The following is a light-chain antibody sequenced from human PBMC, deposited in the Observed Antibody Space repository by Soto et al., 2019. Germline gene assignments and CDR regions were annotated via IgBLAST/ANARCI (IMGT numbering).Light chain of an antibody. CDR2: LEGSGSY. CDR1: SGHSSYI. V-gene: IGLV4-60*03. CDR3: ETWDRNTHGV. J-gene: IGLJ1*01. Sequence: QSVLTQSSSASASLGSSVKLTCTLSSGHSSYIIAWHQQQPGKAPRYLMKLEGSGSYNKGSGVPDRFSGSSSGADRYLTISNLQSEDEADYYCETWDRNTHGVFGTGTKLTVL.